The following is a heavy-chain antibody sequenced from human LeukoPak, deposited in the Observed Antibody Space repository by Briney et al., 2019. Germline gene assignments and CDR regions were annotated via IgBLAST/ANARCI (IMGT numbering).Heavy chain of an antibody. CDR3: ASSDSSGLGDYFDY. D-gene: IGHD3-22*01. V-gene: IGHV3-53*01. CDR1: GFTVSSNY. CDR2: IYSGGST. J-gene: IGHJ4*02. Sequence: GGSLRLSCAASGFTVSSNYMSWVRQAPGKGLEWVSVIYSGGSTYYADSVKGRFTISRDNSKNTLYLQMNSLRAEDTAMYYCASSDSSGLGDYFDYWGQGTLVTVSS.